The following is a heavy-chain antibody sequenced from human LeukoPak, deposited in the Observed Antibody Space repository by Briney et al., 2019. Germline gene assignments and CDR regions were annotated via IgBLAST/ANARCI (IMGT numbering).Heavy chain of an antibody. Sequence: GASVKVSCKASGGTFSSYAISWVRQAPGQGLEWMGGIIPIFGTANYAQKFQGRVTITTDESTSTAYMELSSLRSEDTAVYYCASRERGYSYGPVDYWGQGTLVTVS. CDR2: IIPIFGTA. J-gene: IGHJ4*02. D-gene: IGHD5-18*01. CDR1: GGTFSSYA. CDR3: ASRERGYSYGPVDY. V-gene: IGHV1-69*05.